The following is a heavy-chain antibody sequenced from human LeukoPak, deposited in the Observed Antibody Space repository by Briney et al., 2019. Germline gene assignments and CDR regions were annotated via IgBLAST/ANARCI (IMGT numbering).Heavy chain of an antibody. CDR1: GFTFSSYS. D-gene: IGHD5-12*01. CDR3: AVFGGYDFDY. J-gene: IGHJ4*02. V-gene: IGHV3-21*01. CDR2: ISSSSSYI. Sequence: GRSLRLSCAASGFTFSSYSMNWVPQAPGKGLEWVSSISSSSSYIYYADSVKGRFTISRDNAKNSLYLQMNSLRAEDTAVYYCAVFGGYDFDYWGQGTLVTVSS.